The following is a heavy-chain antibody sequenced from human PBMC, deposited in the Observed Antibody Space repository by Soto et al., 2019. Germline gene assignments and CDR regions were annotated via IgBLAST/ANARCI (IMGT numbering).Heavy chain of an antibody. CDR2: INPNSGGT. CDR1: GSTFTVYY. J-gene: IGHJ6*02. D-gene: IGHD4-4*01. V-gene: IGHV1-2*02. Sequence: ASVKVSCTASGSTFTVYYMHLLRQAPVQGLEWMGWINPNSGGTNYAQKFQGRVTMTRDTSISTAYMELSRLRSDDTAVYYCARVTSNSNYYYGMDVWGQGTTVTVS. CDR3: ARVTSNSNYYYGMDV.